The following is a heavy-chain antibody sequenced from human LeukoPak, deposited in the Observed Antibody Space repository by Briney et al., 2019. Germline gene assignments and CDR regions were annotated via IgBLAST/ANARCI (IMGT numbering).Heavy chain of an antibody. CDR2: IYYTGST. D-gene: IGHD3-22*01. Sequence: KPSETLSPTCTVSGGSISSSYWSWIRQPPGKGREWVGYIYYTGSTNYNPSLKSRVTMSVDTSKSQFSLKLTSVTAADTAVYYCARGYYDSSGYLNTFDIWSQGTMVTVSS. CDR1: GGSISSSY. V-gene: IGHV4-59*01. J-gene: IGHJ3*02. CDR3: ARGYYDSSGYLNTFDI.